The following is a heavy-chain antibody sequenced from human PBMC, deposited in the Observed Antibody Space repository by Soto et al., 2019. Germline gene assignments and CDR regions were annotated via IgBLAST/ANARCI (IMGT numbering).Heavy chain of an antibody. J-gene: IGHJ4*02. Sequence: EVQLLESGGGLVQPGGSLRLSCAASGFTFSSFAMTWVRQAPGKGLEWVSVISGSGATIYYADSVKGRFTISRDNSKNTLYLQMNSLRAEDTALYYCAKAPSVAQSTRGYFDYWGQGALVTVSS. CDR3: AKAPSVAQSTRGYFDY. V-gene: IGHV3-23*01. D-gene: IGHD2-2*01. CDR1: GFTFSSFA. CDR2: ISGSGATI.